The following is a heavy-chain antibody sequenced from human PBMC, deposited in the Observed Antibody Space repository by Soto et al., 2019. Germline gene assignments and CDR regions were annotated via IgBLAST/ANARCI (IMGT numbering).Heavy chain of an antibody. J-gene: IGHJ4*01. Sequence: QVQLQQWGAGLLKPSETLSLTCAVYGGSFTGYYWSWFRQPPGKGLEWIGEIKDGGSTNYSTSFRSRVTISVDTSKEQCALKVASVTAADTAVYYCARGQEGVVATHWDHGSQLTVSS. D-gene: IGHD2-21*01. CDR2: IKDGGST. V-gene: IGHV4-34*01. CDR1: GGSFTGYY. CDR3: ARGQEGVVATH.